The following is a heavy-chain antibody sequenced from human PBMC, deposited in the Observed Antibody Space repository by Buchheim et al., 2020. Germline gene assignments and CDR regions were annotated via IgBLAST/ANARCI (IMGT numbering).Heavy chain of an antibody. CDR3: AKGRRITIFGVVRGDWFDP. D-gene: IGHD3-3*01. CDR1: GFTFSSYA. CDR2: ISGSGGST. V-gene: IGHV3-23*01. Sequence: EVQLLESGGNLVQPGGSLRLSCAASGFTFSSYAMSWVRQAPGKGLEWVAAISGSGGSTYYADSVKGRFTISRDNSKNTLYLQMNSLRAEDTAVYYCAKGRRITIFGVVRGDWFDPWGQGTL. J-gene: IGHJ5*02.